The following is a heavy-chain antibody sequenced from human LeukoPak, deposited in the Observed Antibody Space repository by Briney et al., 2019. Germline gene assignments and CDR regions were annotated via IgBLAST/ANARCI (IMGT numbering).Heavy chain of an antibody. Sequence: ASVKVSCKASGYTFSGYYMHWVRQAPGQGLEWMGWINPKSGGTNEAQKFHDRVTMTRDTSIRTAYMEVSRLRSDDTAVYYCARAGAVVDNWFDPWGQGTLVTVSS. J-gene: IGHJ5*02. D-gene: IGHD2-15*01. CDR3: ARAGAVVDNWFDP. CDR2: INPKSGGT. V-gene: IGHV1-2*02. CDR1: GYTFSGYY.